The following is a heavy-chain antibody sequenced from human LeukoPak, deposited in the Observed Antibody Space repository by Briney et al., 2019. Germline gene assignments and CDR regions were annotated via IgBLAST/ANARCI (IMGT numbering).Heavy chain of an antibody. CDR1: GFSFEDYA. CDR3: TKDKGGHGSGSYIWAGMDV. V-gene: IGHV3-9*01. CDR2: ISWNRGNT. Sequence: GRSLRLSCAASGFSFEDYAMHWVRHAQGKGLEWVSGISWNRGNTGYAGSVKGRFTISRDNAKNSLYLQINSLRAEDAALYYCTKDKGGHGSGSYIWAGMDVWGQGTTVTVSS. J-gene: IGHJ6*02. D-gene: IGHD3-10*01.